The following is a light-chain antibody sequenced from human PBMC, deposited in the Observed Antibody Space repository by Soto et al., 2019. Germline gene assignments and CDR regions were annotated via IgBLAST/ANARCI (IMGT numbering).Light chain of an antibody. V-gene: IGKV3-20*01. Sequence: EIVLTQSPGTLSLSPGKRTTISCRASQIVGNNYLVWYQQKPGQPPRFLMYDASTRATGIPDRFSGSGSGTDFTLTISRLEPEDFAVYYCQQYGSSPLTFGGGTKVDIK. CDR1: QIVGNNY. CDR3: QQYGSSPLT. CDR2: DAS. J-gene: IGKJ4*01.